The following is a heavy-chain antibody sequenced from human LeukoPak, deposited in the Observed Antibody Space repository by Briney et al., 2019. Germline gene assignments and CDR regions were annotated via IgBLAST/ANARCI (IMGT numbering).Heavy chain of an antibody. V-gene: IGHV4-61*02. CDR2: MSISGSS. J-gene: IGHJ4*02. Sequence: SENLSLTCTVSGGSISNGDYFWSWIRQPAGKGLEWIGRMSISGSSNYNPSLKSRVTISADTSKNQFFLKFNSVTAADTAMYYCAADPLWSSAAYWGRGTLVTVSS. CDR1: GGSISNGDYF. D-gene: IGHD3-16*01. CDR3: AADPLWSSAAY.